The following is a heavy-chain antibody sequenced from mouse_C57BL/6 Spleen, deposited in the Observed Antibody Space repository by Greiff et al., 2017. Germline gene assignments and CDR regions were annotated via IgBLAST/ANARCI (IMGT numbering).Heavy chain of an antibody. Sequence: EVKLVESGGDLVKPGRSLKLSCAASGFTFSSYGMSWVRQTPDKRLEWVATSSSGGSYTYYPDSVKGRFTISRDNAKNTLYLQISSLKSEDTAMYYCASGDYDYDGAWFAYWGQGTLVTVSA. V-gene: IGHV5-6*01. J-gene: IGHJ3*01. CDR2: SSSGGSYT. CDR3: ASGDYDYDGAWFAY. CDR1: GFTFSSYG. D-gene: IGHD2-4*01.